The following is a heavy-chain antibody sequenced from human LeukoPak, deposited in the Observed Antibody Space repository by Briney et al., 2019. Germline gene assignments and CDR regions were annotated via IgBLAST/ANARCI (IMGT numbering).Heavy chain of an antibody. CDR1: GGSFSGYY. Sequence: SSETLSLTCAVYGGSFSGYYWSWIRQPPGKGLEWIGYFYYSGSTNYNPSLKSRVTISVDTSKNQFSLKLSSVTAADTAVYYCACNPNYYGSGSYYSHFDYWGQGTLVTVSS. D-gene: IGHD3-10*01. J-gene: IGHJ4*02. CDR2: FYYSGST. CDR3: ACNPNYYGSGSYYSHFDY. V-gene: IGHV4-34*01.